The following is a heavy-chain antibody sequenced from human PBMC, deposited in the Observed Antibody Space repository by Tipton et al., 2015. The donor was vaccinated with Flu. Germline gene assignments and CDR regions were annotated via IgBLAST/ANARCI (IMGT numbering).Heavy chain of an antibody. CDR2: ISAYNGDI. V-gene: IGHV1-18*04. J-gene: IGHJ4*02. D-gene: IGHD4-23*01. CDR1: GYTFTGYY. Sequence: QLVQSGAEVKKPGASVKVSCKASGYTFTGYYLHWVRQAPGQGLEWMGRISAYNGDINYAQKFQGRVTMTTDTSTSTAYMELRSLGSDDTAGYYCAGDMGSVTPVVMPDGDWGQGTLVTVSS. CDR3: AGDMGSVTPVVMPDGD.